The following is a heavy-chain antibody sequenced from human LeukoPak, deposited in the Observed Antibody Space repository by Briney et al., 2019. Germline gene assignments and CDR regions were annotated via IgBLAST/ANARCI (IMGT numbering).Heavy chain of an antibody. J-gene: IGHJ4*02. CDR3: AKDNPSYYYDSSGSDY. CDR1: GFTFSSYA. V-gene: IGHV3-30*04. D-gene: IGHD3-22*01. CDR2: ISYDGSNK. Sequence: PGGSLRLSCAASGFTFSSYAMHWVRQAPGKGLEWVAVISYDGSNKYYADSVKGRFTISRDNSKNTLYLQMNSLRAEDTAVYYCAKDNPSYYYDSSGSDYWGQGTLVTVSS.